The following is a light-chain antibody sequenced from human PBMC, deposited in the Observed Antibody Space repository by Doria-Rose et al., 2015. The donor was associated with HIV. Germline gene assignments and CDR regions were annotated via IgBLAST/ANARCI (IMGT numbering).Light chain of an antibody. V-gene: IGKV3-20*01. J-gene: IGKJ1*01. CDR1: QSFSSTY. Sequence: EIALTQSPGTLSLSPGERATLSCRASQSFSSTYLAWYQQKPGRAPSLLIYDASTRATGIPDRFSASGSGTDFTLTINRLEPEDFALYYCHQYGTSWTFGQGTKVEI. CDR2: DAS. CDR3: HQYGTSWT.